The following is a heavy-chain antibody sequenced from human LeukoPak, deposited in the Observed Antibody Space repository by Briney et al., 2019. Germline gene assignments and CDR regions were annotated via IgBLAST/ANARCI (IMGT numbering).Heavy chain of an antibody. CDR1: GYTFTSYA. D-gene: IGHD6-13*01. V-gene: IGHV1-3*01. Sequence: ASVKVSCKASGYTFTSYAIHWVRQAPGQRLEWMGWINAGNGNTKYSQKFQGRVTITRDTSASTAYMELSSLRSEDTAVYYCARGPSIAAAGTRRPWFDPWGQGTLVTVSS. CDR2: INAGNGNT. J-gene: IGHJ5*02. CDR3: ARGPSIAAAGTRRPWFDP.